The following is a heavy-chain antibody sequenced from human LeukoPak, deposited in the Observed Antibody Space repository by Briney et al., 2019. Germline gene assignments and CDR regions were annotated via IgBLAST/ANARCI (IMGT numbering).Heavy chain of an antibody. CDR3: ASAYDSSGYYLDY. V-gene: IGHV4-61*05. Sequence: SETLSLTCTVSGGSISSSSYYWGWIRQPPGKGLGWIGYIYYSGSTNYNPSLKSRVTISVDTSKNQFSLKLSSVTAADTAVYYCASAYDSSGYYLDYWGQGTLVTVSS. CDR2: IYYSGST. CDR1: GGSISSSSYY. D-gene: IGHD3-22*01. J-gene: IGHJ4*02.